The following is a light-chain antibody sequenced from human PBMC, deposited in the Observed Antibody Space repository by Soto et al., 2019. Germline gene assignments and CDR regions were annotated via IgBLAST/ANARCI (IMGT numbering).Light chain of an antibody. CDR3: QQYSRPAMYT. J-gene: IGKJ2*01. CDR2: ATS. Sequence: DIVLTQSPGTLSLSPGERVTLSCKASQSVDRSYLAWYQQKPGQAPRLLISATSSSATGIPDRFSGSGSGTDFTLTISRLEPEDFAVYYCQQYSRPAMYTFGPWTKLEIK. CDR1: QSVDRSY. V-gene: IGKV3-20*01.